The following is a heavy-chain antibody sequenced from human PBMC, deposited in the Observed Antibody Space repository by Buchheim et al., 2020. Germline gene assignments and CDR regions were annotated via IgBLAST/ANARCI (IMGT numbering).Heavy chain of an antibody. CDR2: ISQDGRKI. CDR3: AKDKDAGWFVMDY. V-gene: IGHV3-30*18. J-gene: IGHJ4*02. CDR1: GFTFRSYG. Sequence: QIQLVESGGGVVQPGRSLTLSCAASGFTFRSYGIHWVRQAPGKGLEWVAGISQDGRKIYYGESMKGRFTISRDNSNNILFLQINALRAEDTALYYCAKDKDAGWFVMDYWGQGTL. D-gene: IGHD6-19*01.